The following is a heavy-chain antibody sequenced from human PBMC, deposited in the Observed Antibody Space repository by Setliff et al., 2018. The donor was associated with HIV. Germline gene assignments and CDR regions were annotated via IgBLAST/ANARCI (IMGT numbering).Heavy chain of an antibody. Sequence: ASVKVSCKASGYTFTENYIHWVRQAPGQGLEWMGRINIYGGAPRYAQIFQGRVTMTRDTSNNTAYMHLSGLTFDDTATYFCARESLRVGATDYWGQGTQVTVSS. CDR2: INIYGGAP. CDR3: ARESLRVGATDY. V-gene: IGHV1-2*06. D-gene: IGHD3-10*01. J-gene: IGHJ4*02. CDR1: GYTFTENY.